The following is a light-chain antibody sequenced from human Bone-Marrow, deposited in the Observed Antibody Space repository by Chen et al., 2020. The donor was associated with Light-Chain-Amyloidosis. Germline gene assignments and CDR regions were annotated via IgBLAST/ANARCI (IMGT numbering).Light chain of an antibody. V-gene: IGLV3-25*03. CDR2: KDT. J-gene: IGLJ1*01. CDR3: QSADSGGNDYV. Sequence: SYDLIQPPSVSVSPGQTARITCSGDALPTSYAYWYQQKPGQTPLLVIYKDTERASGIPERFTGSSSGKTVTLTSSGVQAEDEADYYCQSADSGGNDYVFGTWTKVTVL. CDR1: ALPTSY.